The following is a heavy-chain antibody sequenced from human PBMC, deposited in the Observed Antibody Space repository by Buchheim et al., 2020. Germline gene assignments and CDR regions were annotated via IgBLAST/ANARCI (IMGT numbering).Heavy chain of an antibody. CDR1: GFTLSNDW. D-gene: IGHD6-19*01. V-gene: IGHV3-74*03. Sequence: EVQLVESGGGLAQPGGSLRLSCVASGFTLSNDWMHWVRQAPGKGLVWVSRINSDGSSTKYADSVKGRFTISRDNAKNTPYLDMKSLRAEDTAIYYCVREKGVAGTFWFDPWGQGAL. J-gene: IGHJ5*02. CDR2: INSDGSST. CDR3: VREKGVAGTFWFDP.